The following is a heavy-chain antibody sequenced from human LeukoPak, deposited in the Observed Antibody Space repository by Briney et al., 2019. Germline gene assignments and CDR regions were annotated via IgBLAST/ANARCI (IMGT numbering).Heavy chain of an antibody. CDR3: ARGSGWYENDY. Sequence: GGSLRLSCAASRFTFSDYYMSWIRQAPGKGLEWVSCISASGSTIYYAASVKGRFTISRDNAKNSLYLQMNSLRAEDTAVYYCARGSGWYENDYWGQGTLVTVSS. CDR1: RFTFSDYY. J-gene: IGHJ4*02. D-gene: IGHD6-19*01. V-gene: IGHV3-11*01. CDR2: ISASGSTI.